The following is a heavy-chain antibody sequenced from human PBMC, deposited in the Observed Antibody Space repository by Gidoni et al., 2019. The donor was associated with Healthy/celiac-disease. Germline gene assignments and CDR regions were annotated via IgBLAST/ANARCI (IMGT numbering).Heavy chain of an antibody. V-gene: IGHV3-23*01. D-gene: IGHD2-2*01. Sequence: EVQLLESGGGLVQPGGSLRLSCAASGFTFSSSAMSWVRQAPGKGLEWVSAISGSGGSTYYADSVKGRFTISRDNSKNTLYLQMNSLRAEDTAVYYCAKLIVVVPAASGSAFDYWGQGTLVTVSS. CDR3: AKLIVVVPAASGSAFDY. CDR2: ISGSGGST. J-gene: IGHJ4*02. CDR1: GFTFSSSA.